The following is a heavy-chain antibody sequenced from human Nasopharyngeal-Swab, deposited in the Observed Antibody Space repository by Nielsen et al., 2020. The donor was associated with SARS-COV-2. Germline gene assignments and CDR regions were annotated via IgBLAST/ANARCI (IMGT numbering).Heavy chain of an antibody. CDR3: ARDVGGRDNY. J-gene: IGHJ4*02. V-gene: IGHV3-74*01. CDR1: GFTFSNAW. CDR2: IDTDGAIT. Sequence: GGSLRLSCAASGFTFSNAWMNWVRQAPGKGLEWVSRIDTDGAITNYADSVKGRFTISRDNAKNTLYLQMNSLRADDTAVYYCARDVGGRDNYWGQGALVTVSS. D-gene: IGHD2-15*01.